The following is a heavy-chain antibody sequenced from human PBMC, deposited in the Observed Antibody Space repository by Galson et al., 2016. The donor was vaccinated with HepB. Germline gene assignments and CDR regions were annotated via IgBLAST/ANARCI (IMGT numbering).Heavy chain of an antibody. D-gene: IGHD1-26*01. CDR3: VRTTDRGPTRWLHDF. J-gene: IGHJ1*01. CDR2: IDWDDEE. CDR1: GFSLDTSAMC. V-gene: IGHV2-70*11. Sequence: PALVKPTQTLTLTCTFSGFSLDTSAMCVSWIRQPPGKALEWLARIDWDDEEYYATSLQTRLSISKDTSKNEVVLTMTNMGPVDTATYYCVRTTDRGPTRWLHDFWGQGSLVTVSS.